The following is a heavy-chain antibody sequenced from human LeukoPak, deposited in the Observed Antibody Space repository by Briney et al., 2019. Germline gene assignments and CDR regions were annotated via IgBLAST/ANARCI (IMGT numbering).Heavy chain of an antibody. V-gene: IGHV4-34*01. CDR2: INHSGST. J-gene: IGHJ6*02. CDR1: GGSFSGYY. Sequence: PSETLSLTCAVYGGSFSGYYWSWIRQPPGKGLEWIGEINHSGSTNYNPSLKSRVTISVDTYKNQFSLKLSSVTAADTAVYYCASQSIAVSYYYYGMDVWGQGTTVTVSS. D-gene: IGHD6-19*01. CDR3: ASQSIAVSYYYYGMDV.